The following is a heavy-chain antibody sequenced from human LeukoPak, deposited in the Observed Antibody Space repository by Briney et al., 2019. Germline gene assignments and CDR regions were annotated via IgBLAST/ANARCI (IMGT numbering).Heavy chain of an antibody. V-gene: IGHV1-8*01. D-gene: IGHD6-19*01. Sequence: GASVKVSCKASGYTFTSYDINWVRQATGQGLEWMGWMNPNSGNTGYAQNFQGRVTMTRNTSISTAYMELSSLRSEDTAVYYCARGLVSSGWIHYYYYGMDVWGQGTTVTVSS. CDR2: MNPNSGNT. CDR1: GYTFTSYD. J-gene: IGHJ6*02. CDR3: ARGLVSSGWIHYYYYGMDV.